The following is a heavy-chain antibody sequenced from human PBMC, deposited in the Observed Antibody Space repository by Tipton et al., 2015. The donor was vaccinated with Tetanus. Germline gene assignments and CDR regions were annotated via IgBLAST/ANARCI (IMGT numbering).Heavy chain of an antibody. Sequence: TLSLTCTVSGGSISGSYWNWIRQPPGKGLEWIGYVYYNGNTHYNPALKSRVTISVDTSKNQFSLKLSSVTAADTAIYYCAREVPAAGHFDSWGQGRLVIVSS. CDR3: AREVPAAGHFDS. CDR1: GGSISGSY. J-gene: IGHJ4*02. CDR2: VYYNGNT. D-gene: IGHD2-2*01. V-gene: IGHV4-59*01.